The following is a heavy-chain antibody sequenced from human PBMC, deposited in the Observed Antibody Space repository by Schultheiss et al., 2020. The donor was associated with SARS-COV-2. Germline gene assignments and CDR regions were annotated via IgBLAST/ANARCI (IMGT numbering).Heavy chain of an antibody. D-gene: IGHD4-17*01. V-gene: IGHV3-48*01. J-gene: IGHJ4*02. Sequence: GGSLRLSCAASGFTFSSYSMNWVRQAPGKGLEWVSYISSSGSTIYYADSVKGRFTISRDNAKNTLYLQMNSLRAEDTAVYYCARDSSYGDQGSYFDYWGQGTLVTVSS. CDR3: ARDSSYGDQGSYFDY. CDR1: GFTFSSYS. CDR2: ISSSGSTI.